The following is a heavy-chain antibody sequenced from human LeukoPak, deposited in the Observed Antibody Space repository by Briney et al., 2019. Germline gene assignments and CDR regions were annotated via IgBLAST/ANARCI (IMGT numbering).Heavy chain of an antibody. D-gene: IGHD4-23*01. V-gene: IGHV3-21*01. CDR2: ISSSSSYI. CDR3: ARVNSVGEPVNDY. Sequence: PGGSLRLSCAASGFTFSSYSMNWVRQAPGKGLEWVSSISSSSSYIYYADSVKGRFTISRDNAKNSLYLQMNSLRAEDTAVYYCARVNSVGEPVNDYWGQGTLVTVSS. CDR1: GFTFSSYS. J-gene: IGHJ4*02.